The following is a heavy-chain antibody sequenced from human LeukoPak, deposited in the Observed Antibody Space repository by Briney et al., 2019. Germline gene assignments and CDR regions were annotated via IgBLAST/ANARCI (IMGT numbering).Heavy chain of an antibody. J-gene: IGHJ4*02. CDR1: GYTFTGYY. V-gene: IGHV1-2*02. CDR3: ARDPGCCSGGSCYPSDY. D-gene: IGHD2-15*01. CDR2: INPNSGGT. Sequence: ASVKVSCKASGYTFTGYYMHWVRQAPGQGLEWMGWINPNSGGTNYAQKFQGGVTMTRDTSISTAYMEPSRLRSDDTAVYYCARDPGCCSGGSCYPSDYWGQGTLVTVSS.